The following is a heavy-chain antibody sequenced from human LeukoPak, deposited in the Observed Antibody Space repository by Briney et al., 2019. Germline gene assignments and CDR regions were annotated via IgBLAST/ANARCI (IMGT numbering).Heavy chain of an antibody. Sequence: SETLSLTCAVSGGSISSGGYSWSWIRQPPGKGLEWIGYIYHSGSTYYNPSLKSRVTISVDTSKNQFSLKLSSVTAADTAVYYCARGLPFDIWGQGTMVTVSS. J-gene: IGHJ3*02. V-gene: IGHV4-30-2*01. CDR3: ARGLPFDI. CDR2: IYHSGST. CDR1: GGSISSGGYS.